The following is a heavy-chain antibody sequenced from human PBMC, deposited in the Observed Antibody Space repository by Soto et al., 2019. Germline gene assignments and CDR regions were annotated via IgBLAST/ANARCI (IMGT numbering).Heavy chain of an antibody. CDR2: INHSGST. Sequence: SETPSLTCAVCGGCFCGYYWGWIRQPPGKGLEWIGEINHSGSTNYNPSLKSRVTISVDTSKNQFSLKLSSVTAADTAVYYCARRRSRGYSFISDYWGQGTPVTVSS. CDR1: GGCFCGYY. D-gene: IGHD5-18*01. V-gene: IGHV4-34*01. CDR3: ARRRSRGYSFISDY. J-gene: IGHJ4*02.